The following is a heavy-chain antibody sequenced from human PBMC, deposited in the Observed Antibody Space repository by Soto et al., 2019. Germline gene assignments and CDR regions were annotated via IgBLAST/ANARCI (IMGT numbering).Heavy chain of an antibody. CDR3: TIGAGCYYYYYGMDV. D-gene: IGHD3-16*01. CDR2: ISGSGGST. J-gene: IGHJ6*02. Sequence: GGSLRLSCAASGFTFSSYAMSWVRQAPGKGLEWVSAISGSGGSTHYADSGKGRFTISRDNSKNTLYLQMNSLRAEDTAVYYCTIGAGCYYYYYGMDVWGQGTTVTVSS. CDR1: GFTFSSYA. V-gene: IGHV3-23*01.